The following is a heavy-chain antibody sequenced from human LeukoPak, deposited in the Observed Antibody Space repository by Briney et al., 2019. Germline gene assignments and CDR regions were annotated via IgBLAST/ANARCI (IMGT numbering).Heavy chain of an antibody. V-gene: IGHV1-69*05. Sequence: SVKVSCKASGGTFSSYAISWVRQAPGQGLEWMGGIIPIFGTANYAQKFQGRVTITTDESTSTAYMELSSLRSEDTAVYYCAGIAARPPPWAFDIWGQGTMVTVSS. CDR2: IIPIFGTA. D-gene: IGHD6-6*01. J-gene: IGHJ3*02. CDR3: AGIAARPPPWAFDI. CDR1: GGTFSSYA.